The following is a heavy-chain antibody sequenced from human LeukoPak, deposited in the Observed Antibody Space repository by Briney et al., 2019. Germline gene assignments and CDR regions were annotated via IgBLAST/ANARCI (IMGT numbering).Heavy chain of an antibody. Sequence: GGSLRLSCAASGFSFSNYWMSWVRQAPGKGLEWVANIKGDGSDKNYVDSMKGRFTISRDNTKNSLYLQINSLRAEDTAVYYCARGTETSAWLLQHWGQGTMVAVSS. V-gene: IGHV3-7*05. CDR3: ARGTETSAWLLQH. J-gene: IGHJ1*01. CDR2: IKGDGSDK. CDR1: GFSFSNYW. D-gene: IGHD2-2*01.